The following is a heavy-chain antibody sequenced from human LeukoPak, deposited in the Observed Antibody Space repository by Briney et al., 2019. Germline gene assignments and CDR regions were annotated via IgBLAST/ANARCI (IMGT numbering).Heavy chain of an antibody. CDR3: ATQAYYDILTGCTPFDY. Sequence: GGSLRLSCAASGFTFSSYWMHWVRQAPGKGLVWVSRINSDGSSTSYADSVKGRFTISRDNAKNTLYLQMNSLRAEDTAVYYCATQAYYDILTGCTPFDYWGQGTLVTVSS. J-gene: IGHJ4*02. V-gene: IGHV3-74*01. D-gene: IGHD3-9*01. CDR2: INSDGSST. CDR1: GFTFSSYW.